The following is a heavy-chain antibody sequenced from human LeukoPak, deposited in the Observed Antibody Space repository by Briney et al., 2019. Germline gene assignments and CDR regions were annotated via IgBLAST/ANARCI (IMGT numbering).Heavy chain of an antibody. CDR2: INHSGST. CDR1: GGSFSGYY. D-gene: IGHD3-22*01. J-gene: IGHJ4*02. Sequence: PSETLSLTCAVYGGSFSGYYWSWIRQPPGKGLEWIGEINHSGSTNYNPSLKSRVTISVDRSKNQFSLKLSSVTAADTAVYYCARVGYYYDSSGYYGYYFDYWGQGTLVTVSS. V-gene: IGHV4-34*01. CDR3: ARVGYYYDSSGYYGYYFDY.